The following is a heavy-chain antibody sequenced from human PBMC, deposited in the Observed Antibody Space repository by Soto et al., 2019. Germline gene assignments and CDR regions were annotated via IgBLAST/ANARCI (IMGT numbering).Heavy chain of an antibody. D-gene: IGHD3-16*01. V-gene: IGHV4-59*01. CDR1: VRSMSINY. Sequence: PENLSLTCSFSVRSMSINYWSLIRQSPDKGLEWLGYVFYGGTDYNPSLGGRVSMSVDTSKSQFSLKLTSVTVADTAVYYCASYRGALYFESWGPGILVTVSS. CDR2: VFYGGT. J-gene: IGHJ4*02. CDR3: ASYRGALYFES.